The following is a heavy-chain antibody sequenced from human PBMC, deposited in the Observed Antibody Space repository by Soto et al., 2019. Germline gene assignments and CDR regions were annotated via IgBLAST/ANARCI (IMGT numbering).Heavy chain of an antibody. Sequence: QVQLVESGGGLVRPGGSLRLSCAASGFTFSDYYMSWIRQAPGKGLEWVSYISSSGSTISFADSVKGRFTISRDNAKNSLHLQMNSLRAEHTAVYYCARDSGYSHFDYCGQGTQVTVSS. CDR2: ISSSGSTI. CDR1: GFTFSDYY. V-gene: IGHV3-11*01. D-gene: IGHD5-18*01. J-gene: IGHJ4*02. CDR3: ARDSGYSHFDY.